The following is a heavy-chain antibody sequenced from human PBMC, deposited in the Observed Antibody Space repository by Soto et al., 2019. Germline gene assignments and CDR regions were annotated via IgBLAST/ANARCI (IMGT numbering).Heavy chain of an antibody. Sequence: QVQLQESGLGLVKPSQTLSLTCTVSGDSIGSGDFFWSWVRQPPGKGLEWIGYIDYSGGTHYSPSLRNRFLISVDTSRNQFSLNLSSATAADTAVYYCARVGLTYYYDSSGYPMNYHNYYGLDVWGQGTTVTVS. J-gene: IGHJ6*02. V-gene: IGHV4-30-4*01. CDR1: GDSIGSGDFF. CDR3: ARVGLTYYYDSSGYPMNYHNYYGLDV. CDR2: IDYSGGT. D-gene: IGHD3-22*01.